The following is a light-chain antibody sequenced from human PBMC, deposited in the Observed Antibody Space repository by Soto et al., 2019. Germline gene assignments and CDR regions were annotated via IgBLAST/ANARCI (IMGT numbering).Light chain of an antibody. CDR3: SSYAGSSNV. CDR1: SSDVGGYNY. V-gene: IGLV2-8*01. J-gene: IGLJ1*01. Sequence: QSVLTQPPSASGSPGQSVAISCTGTSSDVGGYNYVSWYQQHPGKAPKLMIYEVNKRPSGVPDRFSGSKSGNTASLTVAGLRAEDEADYDCSSYAGSSNVFGTGTKLTVL. CDR2: EVN.